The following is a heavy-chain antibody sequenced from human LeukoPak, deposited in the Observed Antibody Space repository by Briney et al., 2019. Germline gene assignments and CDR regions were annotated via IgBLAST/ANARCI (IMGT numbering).Heavy chain of an antibody. CDR1: GYSISSGYY. Sequence: SETLSLTCTVSGYSISSGYYWGWIRQPPGKGLEWIGSIYHSGSTYYNPSLKSRVTISVDTSKNQFSLKLSSVTAADTAVYYCARDGRSSSWHVPFDYWGQGTLVTVSS. D-gene: IGHD6-6*01. V-gene: IGHV4-38-2*02. CDR3: ARDGRSSSWHVPFDY. CDR2: IYHSGST. J-gene: IGHJ4*02.